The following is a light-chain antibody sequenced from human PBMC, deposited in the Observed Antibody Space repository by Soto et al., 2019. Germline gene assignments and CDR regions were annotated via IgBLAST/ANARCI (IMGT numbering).Light chain of an antibody. V-gene: IGKV3-20*01. J-gene: IGKJ1*01. CDR1: QSVSIL. Sequence: EIVLTQSPGTLSLSPCEGAALSLSASQSVSILLAWYQQKPGQAPRLLIYGASSRATGIPDRFSGSGSGTDFTLTISRLEPEDFAVYYCQQYGSSGTFGQGTKVDI. CDR2: GAS. CDR3: QQYGSSGT.